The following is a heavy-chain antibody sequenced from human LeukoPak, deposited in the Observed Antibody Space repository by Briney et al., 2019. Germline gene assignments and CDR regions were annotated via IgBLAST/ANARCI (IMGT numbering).Heavy chain of an antibody. CDR3: ANFYGEFSDY. CDR1: GFTFSSYA. CDR2: ISGSGGST. J-gene: IGHJ4*02. D-gene: IGHD4-17*01. V-gene: IGHV3-23*01. Sequence: GGSLRLSCAASGFTFSSYAMSWVRQAPGKGLEWVSVISGSGGSTYYADSVKGRFTISRDNSKNTLYLQMNSLRAEDTAIYYCANFYGEFSDYWGQGTLVTVSS.